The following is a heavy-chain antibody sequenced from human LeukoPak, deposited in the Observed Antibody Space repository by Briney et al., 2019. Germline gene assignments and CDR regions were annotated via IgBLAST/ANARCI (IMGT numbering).Heavy chain of an antibody. D-gene: IGHD1-26*01. Sequence: PGGSLRLSCAASGFTFSSHGIHWVRQAPGKGLEWVAVISYDGSNKNYADPVKGRFTISRDNSKNTLYLQMNSLRAEDTALYYCARDLSGSYVFDYWGQGTLVTVSS. CDR2: ISYDGSNK. CDR1: GFTFSSHG. J-gene: IGHJ4*02. V-gene: IGHV3-30*03. CDR3: ARDLSGSYVFDY.